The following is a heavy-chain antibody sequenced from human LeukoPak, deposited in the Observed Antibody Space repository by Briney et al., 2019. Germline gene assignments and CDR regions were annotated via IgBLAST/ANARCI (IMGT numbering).Heavy chain of an antibody. D-gene: IGHD3-3*01. CDR2: INPNSGGT. J-gene: IGHJ6*02. CDR3: ARGDFWSGYYHGMDA. CDR1: GYTFTGYY. V-gene: IGHV1-2*02. Sequence: ASVKVSCKASGYTFTGYYMHWVRQAPGQGLEWRGWINPNSGGTNYAQKFQGRVTMTRDTSISTAYMELSRLRSDDTAVYYCARGDFWSGYYHGMDAWGQGTTVTVSS.